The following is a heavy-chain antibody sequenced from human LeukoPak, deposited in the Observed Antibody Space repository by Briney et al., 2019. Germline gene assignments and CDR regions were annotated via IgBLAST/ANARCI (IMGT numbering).Heavy chain of an antibody. D-gene: IGHD3-22*01. CDR3: ARVRGYYDSSGYYSP. J-gene: IGHJ5*02. V-gene: IGHV3-7*01. Sequence: PGGSLRLSCVASGFTFSTFWMSWVRQAPGKGLEWVANIKQDGSEKYYVDSVKGRFTISRDNAKDSLYLQMNSLKAEDTAVYYCARVRGYYDSSGYYSPWGQGTLVTVSS. CDR1: GFTFSTFW. CDR2: IKQDGSEK.